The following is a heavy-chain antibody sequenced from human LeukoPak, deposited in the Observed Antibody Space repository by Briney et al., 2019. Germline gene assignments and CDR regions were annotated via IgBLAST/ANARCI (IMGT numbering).Heavy chain of an antibody. D-gene: IGHD3-22*01. Sequence: ASVKVSCKVSGYTLTELSMHWVRQAPGKGLEWMGGFDPKDGETIYAQKFQGRVTMTEDTSTDTAYMELSSLRSEDTAVYYCATDRYYYDSSGYLALDYWGQGTLVTVSS. CDR3: ATDRYYYDSSGYLALDY. CDR1: GYTLTELS. J-gene: IGHJ4*02. V-gene: IGHV1-24*01. CDR2: FDPKDGET.